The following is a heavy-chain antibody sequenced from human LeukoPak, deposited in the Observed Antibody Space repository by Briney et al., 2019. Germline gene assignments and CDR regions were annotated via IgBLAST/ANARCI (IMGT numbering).Heavy chain of an antibody. CDR3: AKRASPVMTTGTPGYY. CDR2: IYSGGST. J-gene: IGHJ4*02. V-gene: IGHV3-23*03. D-gene: IGHD1-1*01. Sequence: PGGSLRLSCAASGFTFSSYAMSWVRQAPGKGLEWVSVIYSGGSTYYADSVKGRFTISRDNSKNTLYLQMNSLRAEDTAVYYCAKRASPVMTTGTPGYYWGQGTLVTVSS. CDR1: GFTFSSYA.